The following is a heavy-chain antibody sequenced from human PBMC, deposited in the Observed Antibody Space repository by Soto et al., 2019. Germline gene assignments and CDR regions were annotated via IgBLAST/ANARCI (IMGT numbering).Heavy chain of an antibody. Sequence: QVQLVQSGAEVKKPGSSVKVSCKASGGTFSSYAISWVRQAPGQGLEWLGGIIPIFGTANYAQKFQGRVTITADDSTSTDDMELSSLRSEDTAVYYCARAYCGGDCSRTPHDYWGQGTLVPVSS. CDR3: ARAYCGGDCSRTPHDY. J-gene: IGHJ4*02. CDR1: GGTFSSYA. CDR2: IIPIFGTA. D-gene: IGHD2-21*02. V-gene: IGHV1-69*01.